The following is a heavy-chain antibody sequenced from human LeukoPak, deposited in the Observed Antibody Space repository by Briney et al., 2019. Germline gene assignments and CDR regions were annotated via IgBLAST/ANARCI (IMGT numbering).Heavy chain of an antibody. CDR1: GFTFSSYG. D-gene: IGHD6-13*01. J-gene: IGHJ4*02. CDR3: AKGFPAIAAAGHTFDY. V-gene: IGHV3-30*18. CDR2: ISYDGSNK. Sequence: GGSLRLSCAASGFTFSSYGMHWVRQAPGKGLEWVAVISYDGSNKYYADSVKGRFTISRDNSKNTLYLQMNSLRAEDTAVYYCAKGFPAIAAAGHTFDYWGQGTLVTVSS.